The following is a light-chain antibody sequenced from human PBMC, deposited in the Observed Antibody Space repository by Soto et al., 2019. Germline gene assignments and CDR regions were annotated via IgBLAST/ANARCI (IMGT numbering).Light chain of an antibody. Sequence: EIVLTQSPGTLSLSPGERGTLSCRASQNLGTLYLAWFQQKSGQAPRLLIYSASRRATGIPDRFSGGGSGTDFTLTIDNLEPEDFAIYYCQQRSSWPPITFGQGTRLEIK. CDR3: QQRSSWPPIT. J-gene: IGKJ5*01. CDR1: QNLGTLY. CDR2: SAS. V-gene: IGKV3-11*01.